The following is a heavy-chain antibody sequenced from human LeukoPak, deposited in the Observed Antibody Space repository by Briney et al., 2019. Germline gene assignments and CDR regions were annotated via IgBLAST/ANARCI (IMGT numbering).Heavy chain of an antibody. D-gene: IGHD6-13*01. J-gene: IGHJ4*02. CDR2: IYYSGST. Sequence: SETLSLTCTVSGGSISSYYWNWIRQPPGKGLEWIGYIYYSGSTNYNPSLKSRVTISVDTSKNQFSLKLSSVTAADTAVYYCASGSSSWSFDYWGQGTLVTVSS. V-gene: IGHV4-59*01. CDR3: ASGSSSWSFDY. CDR1: GGSISSYY.